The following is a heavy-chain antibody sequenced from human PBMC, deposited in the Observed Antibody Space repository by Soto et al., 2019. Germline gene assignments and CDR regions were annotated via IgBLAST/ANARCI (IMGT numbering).Heavy chain of an antibody. V-gene: IGHV4-30-4*08. CDR1: GGSINIPSHY. D-gene: IGHD3-22*01. Sequence: PSEPLSLTCTLSGGSINIPSHYWGWGRQPPGKGLEWIGYIYYSGSTYYNPSLKSRVTISVDTSKNQFSLKLSSVTAADTAVYYCARAKYYYDSSGYFDYWGQGPLVTVSS. CDR2: IYYSGST. CDR3: ARAKYYYDSSGYFDY. J-gene: IGHJ4*02.